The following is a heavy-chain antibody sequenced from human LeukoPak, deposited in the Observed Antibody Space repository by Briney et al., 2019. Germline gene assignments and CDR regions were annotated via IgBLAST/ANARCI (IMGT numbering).Heavy chain of an antibody. CDR3: ARLGIVASGPNWFDP. D-gene: IGHD2-21*01. CDR2: INQDESAK. CDR1: GGSISSYY. V-gene: IGHV3-7*01. J-gene: IGHJ5*02. Sequence: ETLSLTCTVSGGSISSYYWSWVRQAPGRGLEWVANINQDESAKYYLNSVEGRFTVSRDNGKNTLYLQMNSLRDEDTAVYYCARLGIVASGPNWFDPWGQGTLVTVSS.